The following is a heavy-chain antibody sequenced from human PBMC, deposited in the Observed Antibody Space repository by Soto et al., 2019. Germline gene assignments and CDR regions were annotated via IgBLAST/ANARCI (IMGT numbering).Heavy chain of an antibody. CDR2: INTYNGMT. Sequence: QVQLVQSGGEVKKPGASVTVSCKASGYTFINYHITWVRQAPGQGLEWMAWINTYNGMTDYAQKFHGRVTMTRDTTTSTAYMELRNPGSGHTAGYFWGESPGGGEATDGGQGTLVTVSS. CDR3: GESPGGGEATD. CDR1: GYTFINYH. V-gene: IGHV1-18*01. J-gene: IGHJ4*02. D-gene: IGHD3-16*01.